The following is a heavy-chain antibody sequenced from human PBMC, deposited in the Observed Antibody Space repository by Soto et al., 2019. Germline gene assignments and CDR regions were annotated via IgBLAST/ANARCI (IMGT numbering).Heavy chain of an antibody. D-gene: IGHD1-26*01. Sequence: VQVVASGGGLVQPGGSLRLSCAASGFTFSSYWMSWVRQAPGKGLEWVARINQDGSEKYYVDSVKGRFTISRDNAKNPLYLQMNSLRAEDTAVYYWARDYPGGSYYDYWGQGTLVTVSS. CDR2: INQDGSEK. J-gene: IGHJ4*02. CDR3: ARDYPGGSYYDY. V-gene: IGHV3-7*03. CDR1: GFTFSSYW.